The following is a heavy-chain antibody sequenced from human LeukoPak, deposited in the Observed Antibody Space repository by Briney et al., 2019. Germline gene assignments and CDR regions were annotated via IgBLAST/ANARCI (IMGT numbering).Heavy chain of an antibody. CDR3: VRTGDTERFDY. J-gene: IGHJ4*02. CDR2: IYSGGST. D-gene: IGHD3/OR15-3a*01. V-gene: IGHV3-23*05. CDR1: GFTFSTYA. Sequence: PGGSLRLSCAASGFTFSTYAMSWVRQAPGKGLEWVSSIYSGGSTYYADSVKGRFTISRDNSKNTLYLQMNSLRAEDTAMYYCVRTGDTERFDYWGQGTLVTVSS.